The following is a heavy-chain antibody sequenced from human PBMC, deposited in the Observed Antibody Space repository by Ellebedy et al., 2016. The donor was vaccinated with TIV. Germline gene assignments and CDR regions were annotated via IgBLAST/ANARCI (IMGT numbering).Heavy chain of an antibody. D-gene: IGHD3-22*01. Sequence: GESLKISXVASGFSFSSYSMNWVRQAPGKGLQWVSYISSGSSTIYYADSVKGRFTISRDNAKRSLYLQMNSLRAEDTAVYYCASSVHYYDSSGYLNWGQGTLVIVSS. J-gene: IGHJ4*02. CDR1: GFSFSSYS. CDR2: ISSGSSTI. V-gene: IGHV3-48*01. CDR3: ASSVHYYDSSGYLN.